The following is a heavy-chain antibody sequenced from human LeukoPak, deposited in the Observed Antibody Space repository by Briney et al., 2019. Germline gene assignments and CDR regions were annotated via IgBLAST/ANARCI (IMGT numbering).Heavy chain of an antibody. V-gene: IGHV1-24*01. D-gene: IGHD5-18*01. CDR1: GYTLTELS. CDR3: ATANVDTAMVTDDAFDI. Sequence: ASVKVSCKVSGYTLTELSMHWVRQAPGKGLEWMGGSDPEDGETIYAQKFQGRVTMTEDTSTDTAYMELSSLRSEDTAVYYCATANVDTAMVTDDAFDIWGQGTMVTVSS. CDR2: SDPEDGET. J-gene: IGHJ3*02.